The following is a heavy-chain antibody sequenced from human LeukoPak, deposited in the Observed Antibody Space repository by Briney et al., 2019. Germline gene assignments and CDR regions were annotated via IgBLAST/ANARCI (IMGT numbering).Heavy chain of an antibody. CDR2: ISWNSGSI. CDR1: GFTFDDYA. V-gene: IGHV3-9*01. Sequence: GRPLRLSCAASGFTFDDYAMHWVRQAPGKGLEWVSGISWNSGSIGYADSVKGRFTISRDNAKNSLYLQMNSLRAEDTALYYCAKDGGSLLGYFDYWGQGTLVTVSS. J-gene: IGHJ4*02. D-gene: IGHD4-23*01. CDR3: AKDGGSLLGYFDY.